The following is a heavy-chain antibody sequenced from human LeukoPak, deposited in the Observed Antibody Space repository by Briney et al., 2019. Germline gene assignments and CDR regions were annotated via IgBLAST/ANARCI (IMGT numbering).Heavy chain of an antibody. CDR3: ARAAGVAFDY. J-gene: IGHJ4*02. Sequence: SETLSLTCTVSGGSISSGTYYWTWLRQPAGKGLEWIGRIYTSGSTNYNPSLKSRVTISVDTSKNQFSLKLSSVTAADTAVYYCARAAGVAFDYWGQGTLVTVSS. V-gene: IGHV4-61*02. D-gene: IGHD3-10*01. CDR1: GGSISSGTYY. CDR2: IYTSGST.